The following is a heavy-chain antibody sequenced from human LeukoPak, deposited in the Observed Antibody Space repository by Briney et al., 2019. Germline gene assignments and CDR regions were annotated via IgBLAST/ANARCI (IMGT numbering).Heavy chain of an antibody. Sequence: SETLSLTCTVSGGSISSGSYYWSWIRQPAGKTLEWIGRIHTSGSTSYNPSLKSRATISVDTSKNQFSLKLSSVTAADTAVYYCASIVVVPAAIGYYGMDVWGQGTTVTVSS. V-gene: IGHV4-61*02. CDR1: GGSISSGSYY. J-gene: IGHJ6*02. CDR2: IHTSGST. D-gene: IGHD2-2*02. CDR3: ASIVVVPAAIGYYGMDV.